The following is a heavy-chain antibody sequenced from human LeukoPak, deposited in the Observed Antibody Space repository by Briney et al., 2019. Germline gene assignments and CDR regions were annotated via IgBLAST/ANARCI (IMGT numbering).Heavy chain of an antibody. CDR3: ARSLAVVAAAGFDY. D-gene: IGHD6-13*01. CDR2: INPSGGST. V-gene: IGHV1-46*01. CDR1: GGTFSSYA. J-gene: IGHJ4*02. Sequence: ASVKVSCKASGGTFSSYAISWVRRAPGQGLEWMGIINPSGGSTSYAQKFQGRVTMTRDTSTSTVYMELSSLRSEDTAVYYCARSLAVVAAAGFDYWGQGTLVTVSS.